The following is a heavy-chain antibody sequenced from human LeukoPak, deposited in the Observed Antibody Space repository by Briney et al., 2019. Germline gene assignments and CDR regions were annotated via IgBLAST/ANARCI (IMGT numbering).Heavy chain of an antibody. Sequence: GGSLRLSCVASGFIFNKHAMSWVRQAPGKGLEWVSSIRSRGNYVYYADAVKGRFTVSRDNARNSLYLQINNLRAEDTAVYFCARDHGDSDYWGQGTLVTVSS. CDR3: ARDHGDSDY. D-gene: IGHD4-17*01. J-gene: IGHJ4*02. V-gene: IGHV3-21*01. CDR1: GFIFNKHA. CDR2: IRSRGNYV.